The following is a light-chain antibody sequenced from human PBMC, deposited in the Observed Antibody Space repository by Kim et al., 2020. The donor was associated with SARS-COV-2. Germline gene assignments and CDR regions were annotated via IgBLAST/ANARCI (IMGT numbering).Light chain of an antibody. V-gene: IGKV3-15*01. CDR1: QSVSSN. J-gene: IGKJ4*01. CDR2: GAS. CDR3: QQYNNWPPLT. Sequence: SQGERPTIACRASQSVSSNLAWYQQKPGQAPRLRIYGASTRATGIPARFSGSGSGTEFTLTISSLQSEDFAVYYCQQYNNWPPLTFGGGTKVDIK.